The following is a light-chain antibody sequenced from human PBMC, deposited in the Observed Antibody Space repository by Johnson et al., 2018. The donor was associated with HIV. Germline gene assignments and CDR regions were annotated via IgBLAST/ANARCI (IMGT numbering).Light chain of an antibody. CDR1: SSNIGAGYD. CDR3: GTWDSSLSAGV. J-gene: IGLJ1*01. V-gene: IGLV1-51*02. CDR2: ENN. Sequence: VLTQPPSVSGAPGQRVTISCTGSSSNIGAGYDVHWYQQLPGTAPKLLIYENNKRPSGIPDRFSGSKSGTSATLGITGLQTGDEADYYCGTWDSSLSAGVFGTGTKVTVL.